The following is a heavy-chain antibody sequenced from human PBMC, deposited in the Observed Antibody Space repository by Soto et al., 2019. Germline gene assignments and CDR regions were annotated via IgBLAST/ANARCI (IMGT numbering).Heavy chain of an antibody. CDR2: ISYDGSNK. Sequence: QVQLVESGGGVVQPGRSLRLSCAASGFTFSSYAMHWVRQAPGKGLEWVAVISYDGSNKSYADSVKGRFNISRDNFKNTLDLHMNSLRAEDTGVCYWASPLCKNDYRWGYFHLWARVTLFSVSS. D-gene: IGHD4-4*01. CDR1: GFTFSSYA. J-gene: IGHJ2*01. CDR3: ASPLCKNDYRWGYFHL. V-gene: IGHV3-30-3*01.